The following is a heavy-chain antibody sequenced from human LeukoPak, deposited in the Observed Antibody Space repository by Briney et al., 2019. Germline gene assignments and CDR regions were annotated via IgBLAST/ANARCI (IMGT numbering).Heavy chain of an antibody. J-gene: IGHJ4*02. V-gene: IGHV1-3*01. Sequence: GASVKVSCKASGYTFTSYAMHWVRQAPGQRLEWMGWINAGNGNTKYSQKFQGRVTITRDTSASTAYMELSSLRSEDTAVYYSARMYSSGWYYFDYWGQGTLVTVSS. CDR2: INAGNGNT. D-gene: IGHD6-19*01. CDR1: GYTFTSYA. CDR3: ARMYSSGWYYFDY.